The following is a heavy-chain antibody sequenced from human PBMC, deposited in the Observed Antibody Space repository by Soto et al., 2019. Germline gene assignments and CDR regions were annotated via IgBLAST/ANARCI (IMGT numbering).Heavy chain of an antibody. Sequence: GGSLRLSCAASGFTFSAYWMHCVRQAPGKGLMWVSRINGDGRTTSYADSVKGRFTISRENAKNTLYLQMNSLRAEDTAVYYCAKASPLEYCSGGSCTTADYWGQGTLVTVSS. V-gene: IGHV3-74*01. J-gene: IGHJ4*02. D-gene: IGHD2-15*01. CDR2: INGDGRTT. CDR1: GFTFSAYW. CDR3: AKASPLEYCSGGSCTTADY.